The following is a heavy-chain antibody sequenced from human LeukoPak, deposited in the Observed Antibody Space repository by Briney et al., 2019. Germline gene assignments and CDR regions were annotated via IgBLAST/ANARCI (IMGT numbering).Heavy chain of an antibody. V-gene: IGHV3-48*01. Sequence: GGSLRLSCAAPGFAFSSYSMNWVRQAPGKGLEWVSYISSSSSTIYYADSVKGRFTISRDNAKNSLYLQMNSLRAEDTAVYYCARDRGTSDWGQGTLVTVSS. J-gene: IGHJ4*02. CDR1: GFAFSSYS. CDR3: ARDRGTSD. CDR2: ISSSSSTI. D-gene: IGHD3-10*01.